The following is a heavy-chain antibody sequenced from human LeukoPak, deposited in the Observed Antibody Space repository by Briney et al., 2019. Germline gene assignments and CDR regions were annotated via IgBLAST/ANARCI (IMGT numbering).Heavy chain of an antibody. CDR3: ARSGGWYGRIDY. Sequence: ASVKVSCKASGYTFTSYDINWVRQATGQGLEWMGWMNPNSGNTGYAQEFQGRVTMTRNTSISTAYMELSSLRSEDTAVYYCARSGGWYGRIDYWGQGTLVTVSS. CDR1: GYTFTSYD. J-gene: IGHJ4*02. V-gene: IGHV1-8*01. CDR2: MNPNSGNT. D-gene: IGHD6-19*01.